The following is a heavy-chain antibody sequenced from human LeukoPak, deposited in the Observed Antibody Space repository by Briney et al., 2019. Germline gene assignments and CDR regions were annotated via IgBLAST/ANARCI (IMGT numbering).Heavy chain of an antibody. D-gene: IGHD4-17*01. J-gene: IGHJ4*02. CDR1: GFTLSSYA. Sequence: PGGSLRLSCAASGFTLSSYAMSWVRQAPGKGLEWIGSIYYSGSTYYNPSLKSRVTISVDTSKNQFSLKLSSVTAADTAVYYCARRHGDRAHFDYWGQGTLVTVSS. CDR2: IYYSGST. CDR3: ARRHGDRAHFDY. V-gene: IGHV4-39*01.